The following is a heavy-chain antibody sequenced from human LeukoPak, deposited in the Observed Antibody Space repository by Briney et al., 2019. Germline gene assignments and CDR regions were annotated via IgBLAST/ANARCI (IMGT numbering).Heavy chain of an antibody. CDR3: ASPGRIAARFGYFDY. V-gene: IGHV4-39*01. J-gene: IGHJ4*02. D-gene: IGHD6-6*01. CDR1: GGSIRTNSYY. CDR2: IYYSGST. Sequence: KPSETLSLTCTVSGGSIRTNSYYWGWIRQPPGKGLEWIGSIYYSGSTYYNPSLKSRVTISVDTSKNQFSLKLSSVTAADTAVYYCASPGRIAARFGYFDYWGQGTLVTVSS.